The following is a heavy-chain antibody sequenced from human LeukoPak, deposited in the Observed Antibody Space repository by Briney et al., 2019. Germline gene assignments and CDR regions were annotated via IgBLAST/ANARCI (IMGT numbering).Heavy chain of an antibody. J-gene: IGHJ3*02. V-gene: IGHV4-34*01. Sequence: SETLSLTCAVYSGSFNGYYWSWIRQPPGKGLEWIGEINHSGSTNYNPSLKSRVTMSVDTSKNQFSLKLSSVTAADPAVYYCARMTSGAFGMWGQGTMVTVSS. CDR2: INHSGST. CDR1: SGSFNGYY. CDR3: ARMTSGAFGM.